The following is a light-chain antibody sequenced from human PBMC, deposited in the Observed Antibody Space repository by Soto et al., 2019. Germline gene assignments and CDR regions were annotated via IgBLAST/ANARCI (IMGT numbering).Light chain of an antibody. Sequence: IVMTNSPATLSVPQGHRATIYSRAIQSVSSNLAWYQQKPGQAPRLLIYGASTRATGIPARFSGSGSGTEFTLTISSLQSEDFAVYYCQQYNNWPPAWTFGQGTKVDIK. CDR1: QSVSSN. J-gene: IGKJ1*01. CDR2: GAS. CDR3: QQYNNWPPAWT. V-gene: IGKV3-15*01.